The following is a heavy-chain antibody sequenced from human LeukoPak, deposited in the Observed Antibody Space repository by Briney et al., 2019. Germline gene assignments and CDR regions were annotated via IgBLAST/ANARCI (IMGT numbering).Heavy chain of an antibody. Sequence: GGSLRLSCAASGFTFISYAMSWVRQAPGKGLDWVSAISGSGGSTYYADSVKVRFTISRDNSKNTLYLQMNSLRAEETAVYYCAKGAFNDYYCDSSGEYYFDYWGQGTLVTVSS. J-gene: IGHJ4*02. D-gene: IGHD3-22*01. CDR3: AKGAFNDYYCDSSGEYYFDY. CDR2: ISGSGGST. V-gene: IGHV3-23*01. CDR1: GFTFISYA.